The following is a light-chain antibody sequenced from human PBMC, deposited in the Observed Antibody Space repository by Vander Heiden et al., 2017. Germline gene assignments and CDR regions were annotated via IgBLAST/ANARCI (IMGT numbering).Light chain of an antibody. V-gene: IGKV1-5*03. CDR1: QITDNF. J-gene: IGKJ1*01. CDR2: KAS. Sequence: DIRTTQSPSTLSASVGDRVTITCRASQITDNFLAWYQQKPGKAPKLLIYKASTLESGVPSRFSGSGSGTEFTLTISSLQPDDFATYYCQQYTSYSGTFGQGTKVEIK. CDR3: QQYTSYSGT.